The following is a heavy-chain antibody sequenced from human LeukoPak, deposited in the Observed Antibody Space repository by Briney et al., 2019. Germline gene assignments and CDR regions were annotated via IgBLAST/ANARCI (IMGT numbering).Heavy chain of an antibody. J-gene: IGHJ6*03. Sequence: SETLSLTCAVYGGSFSGYYWSWIRQPPGKGLEWIGYIYYSGSTNYNPSLKSRVTISVDTSKNQFSLELSSVTAADTAVYYCARDRVGQQLVGRNYYYYYMDVWGKGTTVTISS. V-gene: IGHV4-59*01. CDR1: GGSFSGYY. D-gene: IGHD6-13*01. CDR3: ARDRVGQQLVGRNYYYYYMDV. CDR2: IYYSGST.